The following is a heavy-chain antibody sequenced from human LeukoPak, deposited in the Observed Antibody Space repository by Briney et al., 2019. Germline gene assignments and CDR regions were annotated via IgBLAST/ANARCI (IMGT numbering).Heavy chain of an antibody. J-gene: IGHJ4*02. V-gene: IGHV4-34*01. D-gene: IGHD6-19*01. CDR3: ARGVAGTPFDY. CDR1: GGSFSGYY. CDR2: INHSGST. Sequence: PSETLSLTCAVYGGSFSGYYWSWIRQPPGKGLEWIGEINHSGSTNYNPSLKSRVTISVDTSKNQFSLKLSSVTAADTAVYYRARGVAGTPFDYWGQGTLVTVSS.